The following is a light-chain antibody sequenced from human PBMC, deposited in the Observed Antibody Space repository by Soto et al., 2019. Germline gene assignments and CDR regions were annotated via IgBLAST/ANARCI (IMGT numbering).Light chain of an antibody. J-gene: IGLJ1*01. CDR3: SSYTSSSSYV. CDR2: DVS. V-gene: IGLV2-14*01. CDR1: RGDVGGYNS. Sequence: QSVLTQPASVSGSPGQSIAISCTGTRGDVGGYNSVSWYQQYPGKAPKLMIHDVSNRPSGVSNRFSGSKSGNTASLTISALQAEDEADYYCSSYTSSSSYVFGSGTKVTVL.